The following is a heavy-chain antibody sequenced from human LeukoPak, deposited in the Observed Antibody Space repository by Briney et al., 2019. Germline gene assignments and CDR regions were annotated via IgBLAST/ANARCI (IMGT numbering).Heavy chain of an antibody. CDR3: TTGESMVGSTIHIRRAD. CDR2: IKSKTAGGTI. V-gene: IGHV3-15*01. J-gene: IGHJ4*02. D-gene: IGHD1-26*01. Sequence: GGSLRLSCAASGFTFSNAWMTWVRQAPGKGLEWVGRIKSKTAGGTIDYAAPVKGRFTISRDDSKNTLYLQMNSLKTEDTAVYYCTTGESMVGSTIHIRRADWGQGTLVTVSS. CDR1: GFTFSNAW.